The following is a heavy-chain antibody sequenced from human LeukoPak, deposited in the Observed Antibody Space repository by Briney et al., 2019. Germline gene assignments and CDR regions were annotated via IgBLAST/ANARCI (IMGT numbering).Heavy chain of an antibody. CDR2: IISSSSFI. CDR3: ARDTGIAAPHFFDY. Sequence: PGGSLRLSCAASGFTFSIYTMNWVRQAPGKGLEWVSSIISSSSFIYYADSVKGRFTISRDNAKNSLNLQMNSLRAEDTAVYYCARDTGIAAPHFFDYWGQGTLVTVSS. D-gene: IGHD6-13*01. CDR1: GFTFSIYT. J-gene: IGHJ4*02. V-gene: IGHV3-21*01.